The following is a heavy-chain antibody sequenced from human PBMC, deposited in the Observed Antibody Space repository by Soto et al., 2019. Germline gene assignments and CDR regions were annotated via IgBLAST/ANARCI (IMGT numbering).Heavy chain of an antibody. D-gene: IGHD3-10*01. V-gene: IGHV1-18*01. J-gene: IGHJ4*02. Sequence: ACVKVSCKVSCEMFISYGIHWVRNAPRQGLEWMGWISAYNGNTRYAQNLQGRVTMTADTSPSTAYMEIRSLRSDDTAVSYCVRDLDGSGSYYTDYWGPGTLVTFSS. CDR3: VRDLDGSGSYYTDY. CDR2: ISAYNGNT. CDR1: CEMFISYG.